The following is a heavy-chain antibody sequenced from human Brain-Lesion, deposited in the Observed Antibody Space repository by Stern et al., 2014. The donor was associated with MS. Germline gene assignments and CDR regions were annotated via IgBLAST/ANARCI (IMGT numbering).Heavy chain of an antibody. CDR2: ISNDGNHK. J-gene: IGHJ4*02. V-gene: IGHV3-30*18. Sequence: QMQLVQSGGGLVQPGGSLRLSCAASGFTYTDYWMRWVRQAPGQGPEWVAVISNDGNHKYYAGSVKDRFTISRDNSKNTLYLQMNSLRVEDTAVYYCAKHLAERPFDYWGQGTLVTVSS. CDR1: GFTYTDYW. D-gene: IGHD1-1*01. CDR3: AKHLAERPFDY.